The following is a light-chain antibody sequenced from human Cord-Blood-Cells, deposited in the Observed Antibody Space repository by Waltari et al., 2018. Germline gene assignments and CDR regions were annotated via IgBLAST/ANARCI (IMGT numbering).Light chain of an antibody. CDR3: QSYDSSLSCYV. Sequence: QSVLTQPPSVSGAPGQRVTISCPGSSSNIGAGYDVHWSQQLPGKAPKLLSYGNSNRPSGVPDRFAGSKSGTSASLAITGLQAEDEADYYCQSYDSSLSCYVFGTGTKVTVL. V-gene: IGLV1-40*01. CDR1: SSNIGAGYD. J-gene: IGLJ1*01. CDR2: GNS.